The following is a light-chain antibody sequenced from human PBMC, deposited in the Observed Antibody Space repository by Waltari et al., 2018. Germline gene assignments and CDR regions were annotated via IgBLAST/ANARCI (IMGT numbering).Light chain of an antibody. CDR2: KAS. CDR1: QSISTF. Sequence: DIQMTQSPSNLSASVGDRVTITCRASQSISTFLAWYQQKTGKAPKLLIYKASSLESWVPSRFSGSVSVTEFTLTISSLQPDDFATYYCQHYQAFGQGTKVEIK. CDR3: QHYQA. V-gene: IGKV1-5*03. J-gene: IGKJ1*01.